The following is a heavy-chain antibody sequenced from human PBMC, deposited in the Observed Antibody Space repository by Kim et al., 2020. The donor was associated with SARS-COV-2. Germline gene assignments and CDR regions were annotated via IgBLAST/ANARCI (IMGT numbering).Heavy chain of an antibody. CDR3: AKDQYSSADY. J-gene: IGHJ4*02. D-gene: IGHD3-22*01. V-gene: IGHV3-30*02. CDR2: NK. Sequence: NKYYADSVKGRFTISRDNSKTTLYLQMNSLRAEDTAVYYCAKDQYSSADYWGQGTLVTVSS.